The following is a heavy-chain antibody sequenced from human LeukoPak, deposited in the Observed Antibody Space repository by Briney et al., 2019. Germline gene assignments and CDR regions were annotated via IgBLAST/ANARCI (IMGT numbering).Heavy chain of an antibody. V-gene: IGHV3-30*18. Sequence: PEGSLRLSCAASGFTFSSYGMHWVRQAPGKGLEWVAVISYDGSNKYYADSVKGRFTISRDNSKNTLYLQMNSLRAEDTAVYYCAKDSCSSNSCPIEYWGQGTLVTVSS. J-gene: IGHJ4*02. CDR1: GFTFSSYG. CDR2: ISYDGSNK. CDR3: AKDSCSSNSCPIEY. D-gene: IGHD2-2*01.